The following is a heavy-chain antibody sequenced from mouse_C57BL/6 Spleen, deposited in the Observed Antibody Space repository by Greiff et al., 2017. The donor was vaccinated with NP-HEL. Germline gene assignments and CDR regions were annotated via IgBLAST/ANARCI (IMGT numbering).Heavy chain of an antibody. J-gene: IGHJ3*01. D-gene: IGHD1-1*01. CDR1: GYTFTSYW. CDR3: ARWGTTVVPFAY. V-gene: IGHV1-50*01. CDR2: IDPSDSYT. Sequence: VKQSCKASGYTFTSYWMQWVKQRPGQGLEWIGEIDPSDSYTNYNQKFKGKATLTVDTSSSTAYMQLSSLTSEDSAVYYCARWGTTVVPFAYWGQGTLVTVSA.